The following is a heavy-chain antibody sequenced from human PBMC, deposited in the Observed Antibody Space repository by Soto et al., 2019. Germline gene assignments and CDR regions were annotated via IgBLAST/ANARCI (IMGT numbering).Heavy chain of an antibody. CDR1: GFMFIIYE. D-gene: IGHD1-7*01. J-gene: IGHJ4*02. Sequence: PWGSLILSCSASGFMFIIYEMNWVGQAPGKGLEWVSYISSGGINIHYADSVKGRFTISRDNAKNSLYLQMDNLRAEDTAVYYCARDHPNRNYGTCFDYWGQGNPVTVSS. CDR3: ARDHPNRNYGTCFDY. CDR2: ISSGGINI. V-gene: IGHV3-48*03.